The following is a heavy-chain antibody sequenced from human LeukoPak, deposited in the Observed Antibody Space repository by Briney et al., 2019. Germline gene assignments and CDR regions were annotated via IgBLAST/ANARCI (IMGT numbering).Heavy chain of an antibody. Sequence: GGSMRLSCAASAFTFSSYSMNWVRQAPGKGLGWVSSISSSSTYIYYADSVRGRFTISRDNAKNSLYLQMNSLRAEDTAVYYCARGGWSCSGGRCYSSYFDYWGQGTLVTVSS. J-gene: IGHJ4*02. CDR1: AFTFSSYS. CDR3: ARGGWSCSGGRCYSSYFDY. D-gene: IGHD2-15*01. V-gene: IGHV3-21*01. CDR2: ISSSSTYI.